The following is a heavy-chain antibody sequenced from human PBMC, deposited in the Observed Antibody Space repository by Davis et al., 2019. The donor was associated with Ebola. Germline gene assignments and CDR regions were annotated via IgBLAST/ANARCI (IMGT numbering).Heavy chain of an antibody. Sequence: ASVKVSCKASGYTFTNYYMHWVRQAPGQGLEWMGMINPNDGRTIYAQKFQGRVTVTRDTSTSTVYMELSSLRSEDTAVYYCARHDSSGYDAFDIWGQGTMVTVSS. CDR1: GYTFTNYY. CDR3: ARHDSSGYDAFDI. J-gene: IGHJ3*02. V-gene: IGHV1-46*03. CDR2: INPNDGRT. D-gene: IGHD3-22*01.